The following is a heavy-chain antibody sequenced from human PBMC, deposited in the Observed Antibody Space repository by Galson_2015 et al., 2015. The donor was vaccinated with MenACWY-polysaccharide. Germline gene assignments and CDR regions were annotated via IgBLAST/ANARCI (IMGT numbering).Heavy chain of an antibody. D-gene: IGHD2-2*01. V-gene: IGHV3-23*01. CDR3: ANGCSISSCSPLDY. CDR1: QFTFYNYA. CDR2: INPSGGST. Sequence: SLRLSCAASQFTFYNYAMIWVRQAPGKGLEWVSTINPSGGSTWYADSVKGRFSISRDNSNNMLYLQMNSLRADDTAVYYCANGCSISSCSPLDYWGQGTLVSVSS. J-gene: IGHJ4*02.